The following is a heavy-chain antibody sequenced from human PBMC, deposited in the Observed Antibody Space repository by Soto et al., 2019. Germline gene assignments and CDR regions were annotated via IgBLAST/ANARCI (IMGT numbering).Heavy chain of an antibody. V-gene: IGHV1-46*01. Sequence: ASVKVSCKASGYTFTSYYMHWVRQAPGQGLEWMGIINPSGGSTSYAQKFQGRVTMTRDTSTSTVYMELSTLRSEDTAVYYCARYSGSNHGMDVWGQGSTVTVSS. CDR2: INPSGGST. CDR1: GYTFTSYY. J-gene: IGHJ6*02. CDR3: ARYSGSNHGMDV. D-gene: IGHD1-26*01.